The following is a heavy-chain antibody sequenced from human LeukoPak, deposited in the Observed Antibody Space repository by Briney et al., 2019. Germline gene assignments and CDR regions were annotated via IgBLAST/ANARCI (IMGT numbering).Heavy chain of an antibody. V-gene: IGHV3-23*01. CDR2: ISISGTKT. CDR3: ANEIRPNDH. Sequence: PGGSLRLSCAASDFDFSGHAMTWVRQAPRKGLEWVSAISISGTKTYYGDSVKGRFIISRDNSKNTLYLQMNSLRVEDTAVYYCANEIRPNDHWGQGTLVTVSS. D-gene: IGHD4-17*01. CDR1: DFDFSGHA. J-gene: IGHJ4*02.